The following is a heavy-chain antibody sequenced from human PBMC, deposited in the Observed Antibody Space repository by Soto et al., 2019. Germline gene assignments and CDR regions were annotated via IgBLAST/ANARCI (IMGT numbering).Heavy chain of an antibody. J-gene: IGHJ5*02. CDR3: AHRGGDWTNLIFDA. CDR2: IYWDDDK. D-gene: IGHD2-21*02. V-gene: IGHV2-5*02. CDR1: GFSLSTSGVG. Sequence: QITLKESGPTLVKPTQTLTLTCTFSGFSLSTSGVGVGWIRQPPGKALEWLALIYWDDDKRYSPSLKSRLTITKDPSKIQVVLTMTNMDPVDTATHYCAHRGGDWTNLIFDAWGQGTLVTVSS.